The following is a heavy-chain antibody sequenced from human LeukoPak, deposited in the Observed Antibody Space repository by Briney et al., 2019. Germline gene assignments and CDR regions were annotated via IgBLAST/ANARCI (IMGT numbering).Heavy chain of an antibody. Sequence: ASVTVSFTASGYTFTNYDINWLRQATGQGLEWMAWMTPNSGNTGHEQKFQGRLTMTRDISISTAYMELSSLRSEDTAVYYCAFCGGDCGGAFDVWGQGTTVTVSS. V-gene: IGHV1-8*01. CDR3: AFCGGDCGGAFDV. CDR2: MTPNSGNT. CDR1: GYTFTNYD. D-gene: IGHD2-21*02. J-gene: IGHJ3*01.